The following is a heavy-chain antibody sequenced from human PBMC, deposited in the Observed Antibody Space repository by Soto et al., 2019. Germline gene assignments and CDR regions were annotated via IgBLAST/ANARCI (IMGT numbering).Heavy chain of an antibody. D-gene: IGHD2-21*02. CDR2: IGSAGDT. V-gene: IGHV3-13*01. CDR1: GFTFSRFD. J-gene: IGHJ6*02. Sequence: EVQLVESGGGLVQPGGSLRLSCAASGFTFSRFDMHWVRQVTGKSLEWVSTIGSAGDTYYSDSVRGRFTISRGNARNSLYIKMNRLRAGDTAVYYCARGDEGLYDYGMDVWGQGTTVTVSS. CDR3: ARGDEGLYDYGMDV.